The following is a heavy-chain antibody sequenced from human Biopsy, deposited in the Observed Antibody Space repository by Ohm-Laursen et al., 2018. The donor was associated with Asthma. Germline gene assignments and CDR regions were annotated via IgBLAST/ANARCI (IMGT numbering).Heavy chain of an antibody. D-gene: IGHD3-22*01. J-gene: IGHJ4*02. CDR1: GGSIRSHD. Sequence: PSETLSLTCTVSGGSIRSHDWTWIRLPPGKGLEWIGYIHHSGTSYFNPSLKSRVSFSRDTSKNQFSLRLSSVTAADTAMYYCARIPRRSGSYFVDYWGQGTLVTVSS. V-gene: IGHV4-59*06. CDR2: IHHSGTS. CDR3: ARIPRRSGSYFVDY.